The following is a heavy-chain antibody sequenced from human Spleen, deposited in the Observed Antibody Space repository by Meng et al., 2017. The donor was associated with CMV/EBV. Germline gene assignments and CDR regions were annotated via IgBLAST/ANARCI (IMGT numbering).Heavy chain of an antibody. CDR2: LYIDGST. J-gene: IGHJ4*02. CDR1: GFIVSSDN. Sequence: ASGFIVSSDNMNWVRQSPGKGLEWVSILYIDGSTSYAASVKGRFTISRDNSKNTLNLQMNSLRDEDTAIYYCARALDHDYHDYYFDHWGQGTLVTVSS. CDR3: ARALDHDYHDYYFDH. D-gene: IGHD4-17*01. V-gene: IGHV3-53*01.